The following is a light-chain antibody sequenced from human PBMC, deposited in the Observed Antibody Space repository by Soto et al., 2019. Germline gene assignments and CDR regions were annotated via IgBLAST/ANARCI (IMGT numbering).Light chain of an antibody. J-gene: IGKJ2*01. Sequence: EVVLTQSPGTLSLSPGETATLSCRASQSVNSDFLAWYQQKPGQAPRLLVYGSSTRAAGVPDRFSGSGSGIEFTLTISRLEPEDFAVYYCQQYGRAPLLYTFGQGTKLGV. CDR1: QSVNSDF. CDR3: QQYGRAPLLYT. V-gene: IGKV3-20*01. CDR2: GSS.